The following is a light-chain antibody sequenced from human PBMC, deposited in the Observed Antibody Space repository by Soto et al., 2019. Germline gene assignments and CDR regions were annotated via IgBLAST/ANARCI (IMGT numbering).Light chain of an antibody. J-gene: IGKJ1*01. CDR3: QQYNSYWT. CDR1: QSISSW. Sequence: DIQMTQSPSTLSASVGDRVTITCRASQSISSWLAWYQQKPGKAPKLLIYDASSLESGVPSRFSGSGSGTEFTLTISSLQPDDSATYYCQQYNSYWTVGQGTKVDI. V-gene: IGKV1-5*01. CDR2: DAS.